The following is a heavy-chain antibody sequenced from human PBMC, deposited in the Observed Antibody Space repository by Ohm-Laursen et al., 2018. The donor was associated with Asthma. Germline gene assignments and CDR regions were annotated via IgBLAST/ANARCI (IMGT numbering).Heavy chain of an antibody. CDR1: EFSLSTSGMC. CDR3: ARIRAELETGAFDI. D-gene: IGHD1-1*01. CDR2: IDWDDDK. Sequence: TLSLTCTFSEFSLSTSGMCVSWIRQPPGKALEWLALIDWDDDKYYSTSLKTRLTISKDTSKNQVVLTMTNMDPVDTATYYCARIRAELETGAFDIWGQGTMVTVSS. J-gene: IGHJ3*02. V-gene: IGHV2-70*01.